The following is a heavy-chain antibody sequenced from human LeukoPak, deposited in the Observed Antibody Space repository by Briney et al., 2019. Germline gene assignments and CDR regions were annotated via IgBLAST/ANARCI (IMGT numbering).Heavy chain of an antibody. CDR2: IRFTT. CDR3: VLMFRGLPY. D-gene: IGHD3-10*01. CDR1: GVNINDHY. Sequence: GGSLRLSCAASGVNINDHYMDWVRQAPGKGLEWVGRIRFTTFYAASVKGRFTISRDTSKNSVYVQMNSLNTEDTAIYYCVLMFRGLPYWGQGTLVTVSS. V-gene: IGHV3-72*01. J-gene: IGHJ1*01.